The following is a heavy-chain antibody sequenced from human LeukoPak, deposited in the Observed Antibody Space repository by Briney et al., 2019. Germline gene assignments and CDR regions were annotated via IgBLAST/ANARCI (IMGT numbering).Heavy chain of an antibody. CDR2: ISRNSGGT. CDR3: ARADLSPTYDYVWGSYRYGYFDY. CDR1: GYTFTGYY. V-gene: IGHV1-2*02. J-gene: IGHJ4*02. D-gene: IGHD3-16*02. Sequence: ASVKVSCKASGYTFTGYYMHWVRQAPGQGLEWMGWISRNSGGTNYAQKFQGRVTMNRDTSISTVYMELSRLRSDDTAVYYCARADLSPTYDYVWGSYRYGYFDYWGQGTLVTVSS.